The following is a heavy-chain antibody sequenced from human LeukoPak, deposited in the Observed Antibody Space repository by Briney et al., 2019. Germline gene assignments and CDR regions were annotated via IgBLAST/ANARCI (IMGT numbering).Heavy chain of an antibody. V-gene: IGHV3-30*03. Sequence: GGSLRLSCAASGFTFSSYGMHWVRQAPGKGLEWVAVISYDGSNKYYADSVKGRFTISRDNSKNTLYLQMNSLRDEDTAVYYCARGSGGYWGQGTLVTVSS. CDR1: GFTFSSYG. CDR3: ARGSGGY. J-gene: IGHJ4*02. CDR2: ISYDGSNK. D-gene: IGHD1-14*01.